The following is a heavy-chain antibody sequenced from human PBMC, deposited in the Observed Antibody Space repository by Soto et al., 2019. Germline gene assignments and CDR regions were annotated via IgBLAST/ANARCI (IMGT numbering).Heavy chain of an antibody. J-gene: IGHJ6*02. CDR1: GFXFSSYS. V-gene: IGHV3-48*01. CDR3: ASGYDYIYYYYYGMDV. D-gene: IGHD5-12*01. CDR2: ISSSSNSI. Sequence: PGGSLXLSCAASGFXFSSYSMNWVRQAPGKGLEWVSYISSSSNSIYYADSVKGRFTISRDNSKNTLYLQMNSLRAEDTAVYYCASGYDYIYYYYYGMDVWGQGTTVTVSS.